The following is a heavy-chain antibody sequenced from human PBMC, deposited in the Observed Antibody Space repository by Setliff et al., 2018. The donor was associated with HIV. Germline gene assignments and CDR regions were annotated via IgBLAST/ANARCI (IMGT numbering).Heavy chain of an antibody. CDR3: ARDPAFGAFDI. D-gene: IGHD3-10*01. CDR1: GFTFSSSW. V-gene: IGHV3-7*04. CDR2: MNRDGSEK. J-gene: IGHJ3*02. Sequence: GGSLRLSCAASGFTFSSSWMTWVRQAPGRGLEYVAGMNRDGSEKGNADSVKGRFSISRDNAKNSLYLQMSSLRTEDTAVYFCARDPAFGAFDIWGKGTMVTVSS.